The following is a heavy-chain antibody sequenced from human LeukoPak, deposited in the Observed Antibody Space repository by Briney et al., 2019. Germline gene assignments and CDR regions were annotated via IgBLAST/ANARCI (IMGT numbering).Heavy chain of an antibody. J-gene: IGHJ6*02. CDR3: ARVAPGYDFWSGYYIGTHYYYGMDV. D-gene: IGHD3-3*01. V-gene: IGHV1-18*01. Sequence: GASVKVSCKASGYTFTSYGISWMRQAPGQGLEWMGWISAYNGNTNYAQKLQGRVTMTTDTSTSTAYMELRSLRSDDTAVYYCARVAPGYDFWSGYYIGTHYYYGMDVWGQGTTVTVSS. CDR1: GYTFTSYG. CDR2: ISAYNGNT.